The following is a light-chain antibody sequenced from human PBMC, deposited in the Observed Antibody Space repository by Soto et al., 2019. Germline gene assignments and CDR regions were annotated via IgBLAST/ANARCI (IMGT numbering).Light chain of an antibody. CDR1: SSDVGGYNY. J-gene: IGLJ1*01. CDR2: DVS. CDR3: SSYTRSNTLYV. V-gene: IGLV2-14*01. Sequence: QSVLTQPASVSGSPRQSITISCTGTSSDVGGYNYVSWYQQHPGKAPKLMIYDVSNRPSGVSNRSSGSKSGNTASLTISGLQAEDEADYYCSSYTRSNTLYVFGSGTKVTVL.